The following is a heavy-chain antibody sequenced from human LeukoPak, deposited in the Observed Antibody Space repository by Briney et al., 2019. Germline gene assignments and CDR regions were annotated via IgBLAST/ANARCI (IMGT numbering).Heavy chain of an antibody. CDR1: GYTFTSHG. CDR3: ARVRLSPYISAADR. CDR2: ISAYNGNT. D-gene: IGHD3-16*01. J-gene: IGHJ5*02. Sequence: ASVKVSCKASGYTFTSHGISWVRQAPGQGLEWMGWISAYNGNTNYAQKLQGRVTMTTDTSTSTAYMELRSLRSDDTAVYYCARVRLSPYISAADRCGQGTLVTVSS. V-gene: IGHV1-18*01.